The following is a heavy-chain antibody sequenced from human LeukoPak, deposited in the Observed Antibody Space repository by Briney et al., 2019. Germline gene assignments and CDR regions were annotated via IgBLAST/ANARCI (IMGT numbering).Heavy chain of an antibody. J-gene: IGHJ4*02. V-gene: IGHV4-34*01. CDR3: ARAPPGQELVNY. CDR2: INHSGST. CDR1: GGSFSGYY. Sequence: SETLSLTCAVYGGSFSGYYWSWIRQPPWKGLEWIGEINHSGSTIYNPSLKSRVTISVDTSKNQFSLKVTSVTAADTAVYYCARAPPGQELVNYWGRGTLVTVSS. D-gene: IGHD6-13*01.